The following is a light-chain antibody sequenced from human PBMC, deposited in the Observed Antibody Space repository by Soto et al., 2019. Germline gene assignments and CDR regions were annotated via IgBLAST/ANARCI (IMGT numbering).Light chain of an antibody. CDR1: KSDVGGFRF. CDR3: ASYGGSDNLGV. CDR2: EVN. J-gene: IGLJ1*01. Sequence: QSALTQPPSASGSPGQSVTISCTGTKSDVGGFRFVSWYQQHPGKVHRLIISEVNQRPSGVPDRVSGFKSDNTASLTVSGLQVEDEADYYCASYGGSDNLGVFGTGTKLTVL. V-gene: IGLV2-8*01.